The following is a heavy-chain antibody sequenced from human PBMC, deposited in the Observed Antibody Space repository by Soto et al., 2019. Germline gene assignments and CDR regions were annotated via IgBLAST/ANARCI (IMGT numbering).Heavy chain of an antibody. CDR2: IFDSGST. V-gene: IGHV4-30-4*01. CDR1: GGSISGGVHS. Sequence: QVQLQESGPGLVKPSETRSLTCTVSGGSISGGVHSWSWIRQPPGKGLEWIGYIFDSGSTYYNPSIKSRLTISVDTSKNQFSLRLSSVTAADTAVYYCAREILPLTNDWYFDLWGPGTLVTDSS. J-gene: IGHJ2*01. D-gene: IGHD2-8*01. CDR3: AREILPLTNDWYFDL.